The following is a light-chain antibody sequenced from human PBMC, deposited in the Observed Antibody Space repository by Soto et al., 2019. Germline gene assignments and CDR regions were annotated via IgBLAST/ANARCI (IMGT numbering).Light chain of an antibody. Sequence: SSELTQPPSVSVAPGQTARITCGGKNIGSKSVHWYQQKPGQAPVVVVYDDSDRPSGIPERFSGSNSGNTATLTISRVEAGDEADYYCQVWDSSTDHAWVFGGGTKLTVL. CDR3: QVWDSSTDHAWV. CDR2: DDS. CDR1: NIGSKS. V-gene: IGLV3-21*02. J-gene: IGLJ3*02.